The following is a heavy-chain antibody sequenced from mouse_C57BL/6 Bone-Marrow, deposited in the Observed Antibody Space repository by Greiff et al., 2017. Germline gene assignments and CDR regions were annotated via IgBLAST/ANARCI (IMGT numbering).Heavy chain of an antibody. V-gene: IGHV1-66*01. CDR3: ARSPYDYDRSWFAY. CDR2: IYPGSGNT. J-gene: IGHJ3*01. D-gene: IGHD2-4*01. Sequence: QVQLQQSGPELVKPGASVKISCKASGYSFTSYYIHWVKQRPGQGLEWIGWIYPGSGNTKYNEKFKGKATLTADTSSSTAYMQLSSLTSEDSAVYYCARSPYDYDRSWFAYWGQGTLVTVSA. CDR1: GYSFTSYY.